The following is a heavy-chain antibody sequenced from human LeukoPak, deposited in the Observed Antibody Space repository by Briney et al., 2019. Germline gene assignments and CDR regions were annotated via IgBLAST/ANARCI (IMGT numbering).Heavy chain of an antibody. CDR2: ISGSGGST. Sequence: LSGGSLRLSCAASGFTFSSYAMSWVRQAPGKRLQSVSVISGSGGSTYYADSVKGRFTISRDNSKNTLYLQMNSLRVEDTALYYCARTNFPRRYCSGGNCYSDYWGQGTLVTVSP. D-gene: IGHD2-15*01. V-gene: IGHV3-23*01. CDR1: GFTFSSYA. CDR3: ARTNFPRRYCSGGNCYSDY. J-gene: IGHJ4*02.